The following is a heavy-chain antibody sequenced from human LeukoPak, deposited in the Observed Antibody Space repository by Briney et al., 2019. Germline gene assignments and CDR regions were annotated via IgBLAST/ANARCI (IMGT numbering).Heavy chain of an antibody. Sequence: GGSLRLSCAASGFTFSSYAMHWVRQAPGKGLEWVAVISYDGSNKYYADSVKGRFTISRDNSKNTLYLQMNSLRAEDTAVYYCARDPYRLWFGELVEGSYGMDVWGQGTTVTVSS. CDR2: ISYDGSNK. J-gene: IGHJ6*02. D-gene: IGHD3-10*01. CDR1: GFTFSSYA. V-gene: IGHV3-30*04. CDR3: ARDPYRLWFGELVEGSYGMDV.